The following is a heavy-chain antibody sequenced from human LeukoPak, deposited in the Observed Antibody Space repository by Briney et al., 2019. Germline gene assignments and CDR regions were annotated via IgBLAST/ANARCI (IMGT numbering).Heavy chain of an antibody. Sequence: SETLSLTCTVSGGSTSSYYWSWIRQPPGKGLEWIGYIYYSGSTNYNPSLKSRVTISVDTSKDQFSLKLSSVTAADTAVYYCARDSDRGLHVFDYWGQGTLVTVSS. J-gene: IGHJ4*02. V-gene: IGHV4-59*01. CDR3: ARDSDRGLHVFDY. CDR2: IYYSGST. D-gene: IGHD5-24*01. CDR1: GGSTSSYY.